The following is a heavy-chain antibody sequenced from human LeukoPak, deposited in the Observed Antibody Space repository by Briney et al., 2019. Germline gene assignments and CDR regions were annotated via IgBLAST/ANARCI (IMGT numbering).Heavy chain of an antibody. D-gene: IGHD3-10*01. V-gene: IGHV4-39*02. CDR1: GGSISSSTYY. CDR2: IYYSRST. J-gene: IGHJ5*02. CDR3: ARDRGITMVRGVPSWFDP. Sequence: SETLSLTCTVSGGSISSSTYYWGWIRQPPGKGLEGIGSIYYSRSTYYNPSLKSRVTISVDTPKNQFSLKLSSVTATDTDVYYCARDRGITMVRGVPSWFDPWGQGTLVTVSS.